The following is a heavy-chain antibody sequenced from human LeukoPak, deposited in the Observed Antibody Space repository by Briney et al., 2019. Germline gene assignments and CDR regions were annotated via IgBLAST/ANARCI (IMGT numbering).Heavy chain of an antibody. D-gene: IGHD2-15*01. CDR1: GYTFTGYY. CDR3: ARVPRGYCSGGSCSFPIFDY. J-gene: IGHJ4*02. V-gene: IGHV1-2*04. Sequence: ASVKVSCKASGYTFTGYYMHWVRQAPGQGLEWMGWINPNSGGTNYAQKFQGWVTMTRDTSTSTVYMELSRLRSDDTAVYYCARVPRGYCSGGSCSFPIFDYWGQGTLVTVSS. CDR2: INPNSGGT.